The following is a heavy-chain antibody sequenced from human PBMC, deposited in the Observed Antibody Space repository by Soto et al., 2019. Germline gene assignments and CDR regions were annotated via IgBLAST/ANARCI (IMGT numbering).Heavy chain of an antibody. CDR1: GYTFTYYY. V-gene: IGHV1-2*04. Sequence: ASVKVSCKASGYTFTYYYIHWVRQAPGQGLEWMGWINPNSGATNYAQKFQDWVTMTRDTSITTAYMEFSRLRSDDTAVYYCARSDMTTIPNFGYWGEGTLVTVS. CDR2: INPNSGAT. J-gene: IGHJ4*02. D-gene: IGHD4-4*01. CDR3: ARSDMTTIPNFGY.